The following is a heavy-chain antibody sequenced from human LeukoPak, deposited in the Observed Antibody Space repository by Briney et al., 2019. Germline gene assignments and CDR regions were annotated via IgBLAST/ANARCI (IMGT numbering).Heavy chain of an antibody. Sequence: SETLSLTCAVYGGSFSGYYWSWIRQPPRKGLEWIGEINHSGSTNYNPSLKSRVTISVDTSKNQFSLKLSSVTAADTAVYYCARVGYGGAKIDYWGQGTLVTVSS. D-gene: IGHD5-18*01. J-gene: IGHJ4*02. CDR2: INHSGST. V-gene: IGHV4-34*01. CDR3: ARVGYGGAKIDY. CDR1: GGSFSGYY.